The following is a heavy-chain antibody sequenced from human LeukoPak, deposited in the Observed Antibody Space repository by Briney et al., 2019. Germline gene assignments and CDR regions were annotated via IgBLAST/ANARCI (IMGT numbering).Heavy chain of an antibody. CDR2: INHSGST. CDR3: ARGVLRYNWNGYFDY. V-gene: IGHV4-34*01. CDR1: GGSFSGYY. D-gene: IGHD1-20*01. Sequence: SETLSLTCAVYGGSFSGYYWSWIRQPPGKGLEWIGEINHSGSTNYNPSLKSRVTISVDTSKNQFSLKLSSVTAADTAVYYCARGVLRYNWNGYFDYWGQGTLVTVSS. J-gene: IGHJ4*02.